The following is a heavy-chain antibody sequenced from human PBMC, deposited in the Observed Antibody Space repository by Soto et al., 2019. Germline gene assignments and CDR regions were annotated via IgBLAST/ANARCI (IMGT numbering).Heavy chain of an antibody. CDR3: ARGVGSSPPQY. Sequence: SETLSLTCTISGGSFSFYYWSWIRQSTGQGLEWIGYIYASGSPYYNPSLRSRVTISADTSKNQISLKLTSPTAADTAVYYCARGVGSSPPQYWGRGTLVTVSS. CDR1: GGSFSFYY. CDR2: IYASGSP. D-gene: IGHD1-26*01. J-gene: IGHJ4*02. V-gene: IGHV4-59*01.